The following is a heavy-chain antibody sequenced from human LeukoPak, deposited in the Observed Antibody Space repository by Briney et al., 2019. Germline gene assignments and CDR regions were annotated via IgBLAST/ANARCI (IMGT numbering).Heavy chain of an antibody. Sequence: SETLSLTCTVSGGSISSYYWTWIRQPPGKGLEWIGYIYYSGSTNYNPPLKSRVTISVDTSKNQFSLKLRSVTAADTAVYYCARGVYGSGRNTKLYYYYYYMDVWGKGTTVTVSS. CDR3: ARGVYGSGRNTKLYYYYYYMDV. J-gene: IGHJ6*03. V-gene: IGHV4-59*01. D-gene: IGHD3-10*01. CDR1: GGSISSYY. CDR2: IYYSGST.